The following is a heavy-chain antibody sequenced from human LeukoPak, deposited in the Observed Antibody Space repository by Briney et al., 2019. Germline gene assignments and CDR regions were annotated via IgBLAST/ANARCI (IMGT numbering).Heavy chain of an antibody. D-gene: IGHD3-10*01. V-gene: IGHV2-5*02. CDR3: AHAVSYRELLYLFDY. J-gene: IGHJ4*02. Sequence: SGPTLLHPTPTLTLTFTFSGFSLGTRGVGVGWIRQPPVKALEWLTLIYWDVDKRYSPSLKSRLTITKDTSKNQVVLTMTNMDPVDTATYYCAHAVSYRELLYLFDYWGQGTLVTVSS. CDR2: IYWDVDK. CDR1: GFSLGTRGVG.